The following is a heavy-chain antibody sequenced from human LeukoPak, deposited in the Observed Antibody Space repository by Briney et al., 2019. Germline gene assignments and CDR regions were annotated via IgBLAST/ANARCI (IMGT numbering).Heavy chain of an antibody. J-gene: IGHJ4*02. CDR2: IYTSGST. Sequence: SETLSLTCTVSGGSISSYYWSWIRQPAGKGLEWIGRIYTSGSTNYNPSLKSRVTMSVDTSKNQFSLKLSSVTAADTAVYYCASSAMGYGSGSYLFDYWGQGTLVTVSS. D-gene: IGHD3-10*01. CDR3: ASSAMGYGSGSYLFDY. V-gene: IGHV4-4*07. CDR1: GGSISSYY.